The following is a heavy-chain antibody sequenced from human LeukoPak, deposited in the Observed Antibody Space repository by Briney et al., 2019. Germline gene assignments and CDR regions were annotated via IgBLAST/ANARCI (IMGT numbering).Heavy chain of an antibody. V-gene: IGHV4-39*07. CDR3: AIAGDDSREFDF. D-gene: IGHD3-22*01. CDR1: GGSISSSSYY. Sequence: SETLSLTCTVSGGSISSSSYYWGWIRQPPGKGLEWIGIMYYTGSTYYNPSLKSRVTISIDTSNNQFSLKLSSVTAADTAVYYCAIAGDDSREFDFWGQGTMVTVSS. CDR2: MYYTGST. J-gene: IGHJ3*01.